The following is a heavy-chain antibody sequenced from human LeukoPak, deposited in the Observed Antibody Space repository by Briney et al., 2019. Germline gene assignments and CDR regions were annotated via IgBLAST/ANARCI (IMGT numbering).Heavy chain of an antibody. CDR1: GYIFASYW. V-gene: IGHV5-51*01. CDR3: ARPRDGYNLYFDY. Sequence: GESLKISCKGSGYIFASYWIAWVRQMPGKGLECMGIIYPGDSDTRYSPPFQGQVTISADKSISTAYLQWSSLKASDTAMYYCARPRDGYNLYFDYWGQGTLVTVSS. CDR2: IYPGDSDT. D-gene: IGHD5-24*01. J-gene: IGHJ4*02.